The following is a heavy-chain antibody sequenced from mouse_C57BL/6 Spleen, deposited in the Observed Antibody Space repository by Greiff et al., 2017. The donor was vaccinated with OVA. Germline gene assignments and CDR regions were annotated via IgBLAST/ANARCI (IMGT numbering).Heavy chain of an antibody. V-gene: IGHV5-6*01. CDR2: ISRGGSYT. J-gene: IGHJ1*03. CDR3: ARQHYYGSSYWYFDV. Sequence: EVKLMESGGDLVKPGGSLKLSCAASGFTFSSYGMSWVRQTPDKRLEWVATISRGGSYTYYPDSVKGRFPISRDNAKNTLYRQMSMLNAEDTAMYYGARQHYYGSSYWYFDVWGTGTTVTVSS. CDR1: GFTFSSYG. D-gene: IGHD1-1*01.